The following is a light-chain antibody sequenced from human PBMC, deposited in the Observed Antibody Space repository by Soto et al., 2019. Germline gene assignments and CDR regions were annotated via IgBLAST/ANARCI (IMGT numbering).Light chain of an antibody. J-gene: IGKJ5*01. CDR1: QSVSSSY. V-gene: IGKV3-20*01. CDR3: QQYGSSIT. Sequence: EIVLTQSPGTLSLSPGERATLSCRASQSVSSSYLAWYQQKPGQAPRLLIYGASSRATGIPDRFSGSGSGKDFTITISRLEPEDFAVYYCQQYGSSITFGQGTRLEIK. CDR2: GAS.